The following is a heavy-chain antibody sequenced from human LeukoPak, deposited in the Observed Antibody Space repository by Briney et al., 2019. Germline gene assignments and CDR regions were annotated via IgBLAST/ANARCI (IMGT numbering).Heavy chain of an antibody. CDR1: GYTFTGYY. D-gene: IGHD1-26*01. V-gene: IGHV1-2*02. CDR2: INPNSGGT. CDR3: ARAAISGSHYYYGMDV. Sequence: GASVKVSCKASGYTFTGYYMHWVRQAPGQGLEWMGWINPNSGGTNYAQKFQGRVTMTRDTSISTAYMELSRLRSDDTAVYYCARAAISGSHYYYGMDVWGQGTTVTVSS. J-gene: IGHJ6*02.